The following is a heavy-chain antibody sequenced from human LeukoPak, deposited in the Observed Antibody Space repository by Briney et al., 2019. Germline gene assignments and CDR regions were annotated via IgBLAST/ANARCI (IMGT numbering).Heavy chain of an antibody. J-gene: IGHJ3*02. CDR2: IYYSGST. V-gene: IGHV4-59*01. Sequence: SETLSLTCTVSGGSISSYYWSWIRQPPGKGLEWIGYIYYSGSTNYNPSLKSRVTISVDTSKNQFSLKLSSVTAADTAVYYCARARAVYDVFDIWGQGTMVTVSS. CDR1: GGSISSYY. D-gene: IGHD5/OR15-5a*01. CDR3: ARARAVYDVFDI.